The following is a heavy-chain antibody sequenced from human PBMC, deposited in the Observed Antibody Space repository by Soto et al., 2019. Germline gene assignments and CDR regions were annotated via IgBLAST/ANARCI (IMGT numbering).Heavy chain of an antibody. V-gene: IGHV4-39*01. Sequence: SETLSLTCTVSGGSISTSTFFWTWIRQPPGKGPEWMGSINYSGTTYYPSSLRSRMTISVDTSRNQFSLKRSSVTAADTVVYFGARLIHCFTPSCYFDYWGQGILVTLSS. J-gene: IGHJ4*02. CDR3: ARLIHCFTPSCYFDY. CDR1: GGSISTSTFF. CDR2: INYSGTT. D-gene: IGHD2-15*01.